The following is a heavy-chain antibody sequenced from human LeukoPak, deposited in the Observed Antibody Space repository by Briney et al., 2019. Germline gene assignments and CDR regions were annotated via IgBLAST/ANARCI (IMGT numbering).Heavy chain of an antibody. CDR2: ISSSGSV. V-gene: IGHV4-4*09. CDR3: ARIPLGYSGAYYFDY. CDR1: RGSISGSIRSYY. J-gene: IGHJ4*02. D-gene: IGHD5-12*01. Sequence: SETLSLTCTVSRGSISGSIRSYYWSWLRQPPGKGLEWIGYISSSGSVNDNPSLRSRVTISVDTFKNQFFLNLGSVSAADTAVYYCARIPLGYSGAYYFDYWGQGTLVTVSP.